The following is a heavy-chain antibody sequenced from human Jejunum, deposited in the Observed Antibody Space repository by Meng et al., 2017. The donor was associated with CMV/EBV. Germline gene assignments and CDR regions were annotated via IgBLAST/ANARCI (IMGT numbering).Heavy chain of an antibody. D-gene: IGHD3-10*01. V-gene: IGHV3-21*01. CDR2: VGGSGSFI. J-gene: IGHJ4*02. CDR3: AGPVGYGSASTVH. CDR1: GFTFSSFT. Sequence: CVASGFTFSSFTMTWARQAPGKGLEWVASVGGSGSFIFYADSVKGRFIISRDNAKDSVYLQMSRLRHEDTAVYYCAGPVGYGSASTVHWGQGTLVTVSS.